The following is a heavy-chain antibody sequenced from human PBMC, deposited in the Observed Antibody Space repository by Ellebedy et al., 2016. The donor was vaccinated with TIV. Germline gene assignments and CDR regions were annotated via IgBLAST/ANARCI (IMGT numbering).Heavy chain of an antibody. CDR1: GFTFSSYG. Sequence: GESLKISXAASGFTFSSYGMHWVRQAPGKGLEWVAVISYDGSNKYYADSVKGRFTISRDNSKNTLYLQMNSLRAEDTAVYYCARGWGRFDDWGQGTLVTVSS. CDR3: ARGWGRFDD. V-gene: IGHV3-30*03. D-gene: IGHD7-27*01. CDR2: ISYDGSNK. J-gene: IGHJ4*02.